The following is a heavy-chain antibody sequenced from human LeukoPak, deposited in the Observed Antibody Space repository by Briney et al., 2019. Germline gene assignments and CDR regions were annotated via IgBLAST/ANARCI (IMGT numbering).Heavy chain of an antibody. V-gene: IGHV4-4*02. D-gene: IGHD5-12*01. CDR2: IYHSGST. Sequence: PSGTLSLTCAVSGGSISSSNWWSWVRQPPGKGLEWIGEIYHSGSTNYNPSLKSRVTISVDTSKNQFSLKLSSVTAADTAVYYCARDRGYDSSDAFDIWGQGTMVTVSS. J-gene: IGHJ3*02. CDR3: ARDRGYDSSDAFDI. CDR1: GGSISSSNW.